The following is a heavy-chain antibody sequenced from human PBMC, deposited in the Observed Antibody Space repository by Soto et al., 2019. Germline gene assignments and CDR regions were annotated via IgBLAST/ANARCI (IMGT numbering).Heavy chain of an antibody. V-gene: IGHV1-69*01. J-gene: IGHJ5*02. Sequence: QVHLVQSGAEVKKSGSSVKVSCKTSGGIFNSYGLSWVRQAPGQGPEWMGQIIPTFGSPKYAQKFQGRVTLTADESTNTAYMELSSLTSEYTAIYYCAREKFSNYFDPWGQGTQVTVSS. CDR2: IIPTFGSP. CDR1: GGIFNSYG. CDR3: AREKFSNYFDP.